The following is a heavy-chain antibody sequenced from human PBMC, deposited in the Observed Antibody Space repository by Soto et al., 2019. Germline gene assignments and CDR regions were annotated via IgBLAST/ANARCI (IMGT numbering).Heavy chain of an antibody. D-gene: IGHD2-21*01. CDR2: ISSSSSYI. V-gene: IGHV3-21*01. J-gene: IGHJ3*02. CDR1: GFTFSSYS. CDR3: ARDPAYCGGDCYENDAFDI. Sequence: EVQLVESGGGLVKPGGSLRLSCAASGFTFSSYSMNWVRQAPGKGLEWVSSISSSSSYIYYADSVKGRFTISRDNAKNSLYLQRNSLRAEDTAVYYCARDPAYCGGDCYENDAFDIWGQGTMVTVSS.